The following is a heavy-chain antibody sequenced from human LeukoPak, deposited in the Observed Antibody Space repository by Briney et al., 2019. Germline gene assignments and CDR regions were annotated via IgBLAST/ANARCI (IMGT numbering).Heavy chain of an antibody. J-gene: IGHJ4*02. Sequence: SETLSLTCTVSGGSISSYYWSWIRQPPGKGLEWIGEINHSGSTNYNPSLKSRVTISVDTSKNQFSLKLSSVTAADTAVYYCARGGNYYGFGYWGQGTLVTVSS. CDR2: INHSGST. CDR1: GGSISSYY. V-gene: IGHV4-34*01. D-gene: IGHD1-26*01. CDR3: ARGGNYYGFGY.